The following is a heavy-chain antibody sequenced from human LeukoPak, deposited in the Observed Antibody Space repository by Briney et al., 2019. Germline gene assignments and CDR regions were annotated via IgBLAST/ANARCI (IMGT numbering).Heavy chain of an antibody. J-gene: IGHJ5*02. V-gene: IGHV4-4*02. CDR3: ASAPTYYYGSGLAGFDP. CDR1: GFTFSSYA. Sequence: GSLRLSCAASGFTFSSYAMSWVRQAPGKGLEWIGEIYHSGSTNYNSSLKSRVNISVDTSKNQFSLKLSSVTAADTAVYYCASAPTYYYGSGLAGFDPWGQGTLVTVSS. D-gene: IGHD3-10*01. CDR2: IYHSGST.